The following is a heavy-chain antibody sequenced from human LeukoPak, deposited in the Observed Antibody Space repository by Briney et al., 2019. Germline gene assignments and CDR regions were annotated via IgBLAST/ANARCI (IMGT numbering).Heavy chain of an antibody. CDR3: ARDKGLGDPLDY. J-gene: IGHJ4*02. CDR2: IYYSGST. Sequence: SETLSLTCTVSGGSISSSSYYWGWIRQPPGKGLEWIGSIYYSGSTYYNPSLKSRVTISVDTSKNQFSLKLSSVTAADTAVYYCARDKGLGDPLDYWGQGTLVTVSS. CDR1: GGSISSSSYY. D-gene: IGHD2-21*02. V-gene: IGHV4-39*07.